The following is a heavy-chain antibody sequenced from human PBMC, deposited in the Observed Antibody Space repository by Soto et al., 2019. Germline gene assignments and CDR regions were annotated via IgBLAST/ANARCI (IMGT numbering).Heavy chain of an antibody. Sequence: GGSLRLSCAASGFTFSSYSMNWVRQAPGKGLEWVSSISSSSSYIYYADSVKGRFTISRDNAKNSLYLQMNSLRAEDTAVYYCARDGVVAATSDYWGQGTLVTVSS. CDR3: ARDGVVAATSDY. D-gene: IGHD2-15*01. CDR2: ISSSSSYI. CDR1: GFTFSSYS. J-gene: IGHJ4*02. V-gene: IGHV3-21*01.